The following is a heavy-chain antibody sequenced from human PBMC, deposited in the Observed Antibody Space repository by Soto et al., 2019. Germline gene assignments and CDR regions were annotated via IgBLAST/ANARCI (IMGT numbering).Heavy chain of an antibody. CDR2: IYPGDSDT. J-gene: IGHJ4*02. CDR1: GYSFTSYW. D-gene: IGHD5-12*01. V-gene: IGHV5-51*01. Sequence: PGESLKISCKGSGYSFTSYWIGWVRQMPGKGLEWMGIIYPGDSDTRYSPSFQGQVTISADKSISTAYLQWSSLKASDTAMYYCAIKVWTQSGYDFCAAHDYYFDYWGQGTLVTVSS. CDR3: AIKVWTQSGYDFCAAHDYYFDY.